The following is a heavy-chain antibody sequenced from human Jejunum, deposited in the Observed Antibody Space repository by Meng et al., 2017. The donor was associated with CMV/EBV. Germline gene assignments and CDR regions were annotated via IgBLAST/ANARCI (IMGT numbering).Heavy chain of an antibody. J-gene: IGHJ4*02. V-gene: IGHV2-5*02. CDR2: IYWEDDK. Sequence: FKWSAPALVKPKQTLSVPGSVSGFSGSTSGGCARWTRQHPGNALELLALIYWEDDKRYSPSLKSRLTITKDTSKNQVVHTKTNMDPVDTATYYCAHSTQSSGQRLSFDYWGQGALVTVSS. CDR1: GFSGSTSGGC. CDR3: AHSTQSSGQRLSFDY. D-gene: IGHD3-22*01.